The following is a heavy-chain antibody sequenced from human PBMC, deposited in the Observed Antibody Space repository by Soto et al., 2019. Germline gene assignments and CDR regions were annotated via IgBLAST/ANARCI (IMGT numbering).Heavy chain of an antibody. CDR1: GFSLSTSGVG. CDR3: AYLPCSGGSCYWFSFSGMDV. D-gene: IGHD2-15*01. V-gene: IGHV2-5*02. Sequence: QITLKESGPPLVKPTQTLTLTCTFSGFSLSTSGVGVAWIRQPPGKALEWLALIYWDDDKRYRPSLESRLTITNDTSNNQVVLTMTNMDPVDTATDYCAYLPCSGGSCYWFSFSGMDVWGQGTTVTVSS. CDR2: IYWDDDK. J-gene: IGHJ6*02.